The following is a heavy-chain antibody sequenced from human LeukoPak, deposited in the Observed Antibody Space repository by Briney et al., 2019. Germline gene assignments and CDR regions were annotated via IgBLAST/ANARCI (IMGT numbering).Heavy chain of an antibody. V-gene: IGHV4-4*02. D-gene: IGHD6-13*01. Sequence: KSSETLSLTCAVSGGSISSSNWWSWVRQPPGKGLEWIGEIYHSGSTNYNPSLKSRVTISVDKSKNQFSLKLSSVTAADTAVYYCAREIDSSSWHYYYYYGMDVWGQGTTVTVSS. CDR1: GGSISSSNW. J-gene: IGHJ6*02. CDR3: AREIDSSSWHYYYYYGMDV. CDR2: IYHSGST.